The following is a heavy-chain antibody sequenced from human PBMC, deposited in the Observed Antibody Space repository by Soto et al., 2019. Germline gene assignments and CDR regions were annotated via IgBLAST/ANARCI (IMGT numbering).Heavy chain of an antibody. J-gene: IGHJ4*02. CDR3: ARSESAVVAAPIDY. V-gene: IGHV1-69*08. Sequence: SVKVSCKASGGTFSKYSISWVRQAPGQGLEWMGRIITILGTANYAQNFQGRVTITADKSTSTAYMELISLRFEDTAVYYCARSESAVVAAPIDYWGQGTLVTVSS. D-gene: IGHD2-15*01. CDR1: GGTFSKYS. CDR2: IITILGTA.